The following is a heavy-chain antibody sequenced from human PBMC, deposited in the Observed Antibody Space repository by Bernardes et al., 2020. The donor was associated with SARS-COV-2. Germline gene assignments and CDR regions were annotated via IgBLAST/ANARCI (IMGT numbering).Heavy chain of an antibody. V-gene: IGHV3-20*04. CDR1: GFTFDDYG. CDR3: ARLLGPFVEWLADY. Sequence: GGSLRLSCAASGFTFDDYGMSWVRQAPGKGLEWVSGLNCNGGNMNYADSVKGRFTISRDNAKNLLYLQMNSLRADDTALYYCARLLGPFVEWLADYWGQGTLVIVSS. D-gene: IGHD3-3*01. J-gene: IGHJ4*02. CDR2: LNCNGGNM.